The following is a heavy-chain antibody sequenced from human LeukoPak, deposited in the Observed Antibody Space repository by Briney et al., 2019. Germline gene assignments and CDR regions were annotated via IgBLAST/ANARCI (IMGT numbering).Heavy chain of an antibody. CDR1: GGSISSYY. CDR2: IYCSGST. D-gene: IGHD6-19*01. V-gene: IGHV4-59*12. CDR3: ARSVSSGWYAFDS. Sequence: SETLSLTCTVSGGSISSYYWSWIRQPPGKGLEWIGYIYCSGSTNYNPSLKSRVTMSVDTSKNQFSLKLSSVTAADTAIYYCARSVSSGWYAFDSWGQGTLVTVSS. J-gene: IGHJ4*02.